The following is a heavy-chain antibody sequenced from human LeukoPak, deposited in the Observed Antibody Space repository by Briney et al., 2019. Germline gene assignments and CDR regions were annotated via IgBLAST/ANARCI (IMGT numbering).Heavy chain of an antibody. CDR2: INHSGST. Sequence: PSETLSLTCAVYGESFSGYYWSWIRQPPGKGLEWIGEINHSGSTNYNPSLKSRVTISVDTSKNQFSLKLSSVTAADTAVYYCARRGYSYGPTYLGWGQGTLVTVSS. CDR1: GESFSGYY. V-gene: IGHV4-34*01. CDR3: ARRGYSYGPTYLG. J-gene: IGHJ4*02. D-gene: IGHD5-18*01.